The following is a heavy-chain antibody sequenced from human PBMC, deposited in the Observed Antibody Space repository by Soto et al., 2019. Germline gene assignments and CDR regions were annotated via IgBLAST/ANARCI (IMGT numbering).Heavy chain of an antibody. D-gene: IGHD3-3*01. CDR1: GYTFTSYA. CDR2: INAGNGNT. CDR3: ARDPSYDFWCGYYSLSRPEGD. V-gene: IGHV1-3*01. J-gene: IGHJ4*02. Sequence: ASVKVSCKASGYTFTSYAMHWVRQAPGQRLEWMGWINAGNGNTKYSQKFQGRVTITRDTSASTAYMELSSLRSEDTAVYYCARDPSYDFWCGYYSLSRPEGDWGEGTLVTL.